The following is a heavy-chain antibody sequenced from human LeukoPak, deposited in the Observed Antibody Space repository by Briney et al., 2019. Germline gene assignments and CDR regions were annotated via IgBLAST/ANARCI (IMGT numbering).Heavy chain of an antibody. Sequence: GGSLRLSCVVSGLTLSDQYMAWVRRAPGKGLEWVGRTTSKGNNYITEYAASVRGRFTISRDDSRNSVYLQMNSLKTEDTAVYYCARMTFGGMDVWDKGATVTVSS. J-gene: IGHJ6*04. CDR3: ARMTFGGMDV. CDR2: TTSKGNNYIT. V-gene: IGHV3-72*01. D-gene: IGHD3-16*01. CDR1: GLTLSDQY.